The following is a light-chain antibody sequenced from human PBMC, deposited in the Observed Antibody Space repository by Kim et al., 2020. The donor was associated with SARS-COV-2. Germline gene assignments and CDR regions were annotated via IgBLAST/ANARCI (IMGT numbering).Light chain of an antibody. CDR2: EAS. CDR3: RQYKSGQLN. V-gene: IGKV1-5*03. CDR1: RSIDSY. Sequence: DIQMTQSPSTLAASVGDRVTISCRASRSIDSYLAWYQQRPGKAPNLLIFEASSLESGVPSRFSGSGSGTEFTLTISSLQPDDFATYYCRQYKSGQLNFGGGTKVDIK. J-gene: IGKJ4*01.